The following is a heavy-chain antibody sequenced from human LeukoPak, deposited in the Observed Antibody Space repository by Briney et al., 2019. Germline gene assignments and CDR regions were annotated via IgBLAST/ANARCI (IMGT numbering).Heavy chain of an antibody. Sequence: GGSLRLSCAASGFTFSSYAMHWVRQAPGKGLEWVAVISYDGSNKYYADSVKGRFTISRDNSKNTLYLQMNSLRAEDTAVYYCAIDDIVVVPAAPAFDYWGQGTLVTVSS. CDR3: AIDDIVVVPAAPAFDY. CDR2: ISYDGSNK. CDR1: GFTFSSYA. D-gene: IGHD2-2*01. V-gene: IGHV3-30-3*01. J-gene: IGHJ4*02.